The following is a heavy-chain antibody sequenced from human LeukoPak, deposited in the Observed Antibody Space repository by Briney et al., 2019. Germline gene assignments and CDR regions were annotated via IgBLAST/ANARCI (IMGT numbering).Heavy chain of an antibody. CDR2: IIPILGIA. V-gene: IGHV1-69*04. CDR1: GGTFSSYA. J-gene: IGHJ4*02. D-gene: IGHD3-10*01. CDR3: ARAGVVSGFDY. Sequence: GASVKVSCKASGGTFSSYAISWVRQAPGQGLEWMGRIIPILGIANYAQKFQGRVTITADKSTSTAYMELRSLRSDDTAVYYCARAGVVSGFDYWGQGTLVTVSS.